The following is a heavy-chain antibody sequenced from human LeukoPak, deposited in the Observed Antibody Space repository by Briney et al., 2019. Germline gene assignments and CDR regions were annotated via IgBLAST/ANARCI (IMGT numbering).Heavy chain of an antibody. CDR3: ARGDSSGWPYFDY. J-gene: IGHJ4*02. CDR2: IYRSGST. V-gene: IGHV4-59*01. D-gene: IGHD6-19*01. CDR1: GGSISSYN. Sequence: SETLSLTGTVSGGSISSYNWSWLRQPPGKGLEWIGYIYRSGSTNYNPSLRSRVTISLDTSKNQFSLRLSSVTAADTAVYYCARGDSSGWPYFDYWGQGALVTVSS.